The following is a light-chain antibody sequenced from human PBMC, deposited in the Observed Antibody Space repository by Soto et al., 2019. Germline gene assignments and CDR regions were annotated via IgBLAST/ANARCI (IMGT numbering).Light chain of an antibody. CDR2: KAS. V-gene: IGKV1-5*03. J-gene: IGKJ2*01. CDR3: QQYSSYPYT. CDR1: QSISSW. Sequence: DIQMTQSPSTLSASVGDRVTITCRASQSISSWLAWYQQKPGKAPNLLIYKASSLQSGVPSRFSGSGSGTEFALTITSLQPDDLATYYWQQYSSYPYTFSQGTKLEIK.